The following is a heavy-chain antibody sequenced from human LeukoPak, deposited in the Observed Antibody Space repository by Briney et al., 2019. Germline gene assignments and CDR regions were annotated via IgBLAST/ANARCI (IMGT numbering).Heavy chain of an antibody. J-gene: IGHJ4*02. CDR1: GFTFYTYD. CDR3: AREGISGLDY. V-gene: IGHV3-48*03. D-gene: IGHD3/OR15-3a*01. Sequence: GGSLRLSCAAFGFTFYTYDINWVRQAPGKGREWVSLISSSGSSKDYADSVQGRFSISRDNTKNLVYLQMNSLRVEDTALYYCAREGISGLDYWGQGTLVTVSS. CDR2: ISSSGSSK.